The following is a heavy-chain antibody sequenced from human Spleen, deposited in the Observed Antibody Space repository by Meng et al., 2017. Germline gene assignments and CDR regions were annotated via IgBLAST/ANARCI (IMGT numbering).Heavy chain of an antibody. CDR2: INPNIGGT. CDR3: ARGGNTYYALGYYGMDV. J-gene: IGHJ6*02. Sequence: ASVKVSCKASGYTFTGYYIHWVRQAPRQGLEWMGRINPNIGGTNYAQHFQGRVTMTRDTSISTAYMELSSLTSDDTAVYYCARGGNTYYALGYYGMDVWGQGTTVTVSS. D-gene: IGHD3-16*01. V-gene: IGHV1-2*06. CDR1: GYTFTGYY.